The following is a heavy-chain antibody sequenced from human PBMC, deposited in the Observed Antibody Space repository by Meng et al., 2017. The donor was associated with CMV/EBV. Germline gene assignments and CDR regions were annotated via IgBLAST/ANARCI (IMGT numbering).Heavy chain of an antibody. CDR3: AKVFGFLPPPFDY. V-gene: IGHV4-39*07. CDR1: GGSISSSSYY. CDR2: IYYSGST. Sequence: SETLSLTCTVSGGSISSSSYYWGWIRQPPGKGLEWIGSIYYSGSTYYNPSLKSRVTISVDTSKNQFSLKLSSVTAADTAVYYCAKVFGFLPPPFDYWGQGTLVTVSS. D-gene: IGHD3-3*01. J-gene: IGHJ4*02.